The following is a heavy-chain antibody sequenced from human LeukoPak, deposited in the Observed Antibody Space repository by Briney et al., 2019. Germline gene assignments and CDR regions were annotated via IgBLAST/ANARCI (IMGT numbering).Heavy chain of an antibody. Sequence: GGSLRLSCEVSGLTFSSYEMNWVRQAPGKGLEWVSYISSSGSTIYYADSVKGRFTISRDNAKNSLYLQMNSLRAEDTAVYYCAGSFDWSHFDYWGQGTLVSVSS. J-gene: IGHJ4*02. CDR3: AGSFDWSHFDY. CDR1: GLTFSSYE. D-gene: IGHD3-9*01. CDR2: ISSSGSTI. V-gene: IGHV3-48*03.